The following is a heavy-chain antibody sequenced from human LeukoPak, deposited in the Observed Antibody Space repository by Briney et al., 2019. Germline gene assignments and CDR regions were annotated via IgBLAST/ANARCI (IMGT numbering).Heavy chain of an antibody. CDR3: AKDPLSGTGYYDDAFDI. D-gene: IGHD3/OR15-3a*01. V-gene: IGHV3-30*02. Sequence: GGSLRLSRAASGFTFSSYGMHWVRQAPGKGLEWVAFIRYDGSNKYYADSVKGRFTISRDNSKNTLYLQMNSLRAEDTAVYYCAKDPLSGTGYYDDAFDIWGQGTMVTVSS. CDR2: IRYDGSNK. J-gene: IGHJ3*02. CDR1: GFTFSSYG.